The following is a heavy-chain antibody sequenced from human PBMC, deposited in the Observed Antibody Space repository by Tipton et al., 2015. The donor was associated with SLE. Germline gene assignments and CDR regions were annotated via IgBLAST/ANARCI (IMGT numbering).Heavy chain of an antibody. CDR1: GGSISSHY. J-gene: IGHJ6*02. D-gene: IGHD3-3*01. V-gene: IGHV4-34*01. Sequence: TLSLTCTVSGGSISSHYWSWIRQPPGKGLEWIGEINHSGSTNYNPSLKSRVTISVDTSKNQFSLKLSSVTAADTAVYYCARRAFWSGSGVWGQGTTVTVSS. CDR3: ARRAFWSGSGV. CDR2: INHSGST.